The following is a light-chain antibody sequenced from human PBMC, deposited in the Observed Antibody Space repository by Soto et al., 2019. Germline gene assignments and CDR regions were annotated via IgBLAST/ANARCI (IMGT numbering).Light chain of an antibody. CDR1: QSVRSRY. Sequence: EIVLTQSPGTLSLSPGERATLSCRASQSVRSRYLAWYQQKPGRAPRLLIYGASNRATGIPDRFSGSGSGTAFTLTVSRLEPADFAVYFCQQYDTSPGTFGQGTKVEIK. J-gene: IGKJ1*01. V-gene: IGKV3-20*01. CDR3: QQYDTSPGT. CDR2: GAS.